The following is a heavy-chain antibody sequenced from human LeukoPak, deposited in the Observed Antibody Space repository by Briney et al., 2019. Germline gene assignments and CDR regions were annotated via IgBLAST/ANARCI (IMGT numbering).Heavy chain of an antibody. V-gene: IGHV1-18*01. D-gene: IGHD2-2*01. Sequence: ASVKVSCKASGYTFTSYGISWVRQAPGQGLGWMGWISAYNGNANYAQKLQGRVTMTTDTSTSTAYMELRSLRSDDTAVYYCAREYCSSTSCYLVGYYYYYGMDVWGQGTTVTVSS. CDR2: ISAYNGNA. CDR3: AREYCSSTSCYLVGYYYYYGMDV. CDR1: GYTFTSYG. J-gene: IGHJ6*02.